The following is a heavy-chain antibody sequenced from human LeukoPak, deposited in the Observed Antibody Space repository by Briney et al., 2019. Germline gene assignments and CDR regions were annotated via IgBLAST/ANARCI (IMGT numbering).Heavy chain of an antibody. J-gene: IGHJ3*02. CDR2: IYYSGST. V-gene: IGHV4-59*01. D-gene: IGHD1-26*01. Sequence: PSETLSLTCTVSGVSISSYYWSWIRQPPGKGLEWIGYIYYSGSTNYNPSLKSRVTISVDTSKNQFSLKLSSVTAADTAVYYCARLVGARGFDIWGQGTMVTVSS. CDR1: GVSISSYY. CDR3: ARLVGARGFDI.